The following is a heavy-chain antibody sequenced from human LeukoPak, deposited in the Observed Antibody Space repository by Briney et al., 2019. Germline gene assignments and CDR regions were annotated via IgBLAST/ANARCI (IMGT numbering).Heavy chain of an antibody. CDR3: AKVIGTRYSGYAW. V-gene: IGHV3-23*01. J-gene: IGHJ4*02. CDR2: ISGSGGST. D-gene: IGHD5-12*01. Sequence: GGSLRLSCAASGFTFSGYAMSWVRQAPGKGLEWVSTISGSGGSTYYADSVKGRFTISRDNSNNMVYLQLNSLRAEDTAVYYCAKVIGTRYSGYAWWGQGTLVTVSS. CDR1: GFTFSGYA.